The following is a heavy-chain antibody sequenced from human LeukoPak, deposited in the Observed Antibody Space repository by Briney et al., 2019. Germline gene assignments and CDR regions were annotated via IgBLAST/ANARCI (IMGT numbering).Heavy chain of an antibody. D-gene: IGHD3-10*01. CDR2: MNPNSGNT. Sequence: ASVKASCKASGYTFTSYDINWVRQATGQGLEWMGWMNPNSGNTGYAQKFQGRVTMTRNTSISTAYMELSSLRSEDTAVYYCARMNSGRSYYYYSMDVWGQGTTVTVSS. V-gene: IGHV1-8*01. CDR1: GYTFTSYD. J-gene: IGHJ6*02. CDR3: ARMNSGRSYYYYSMDV.